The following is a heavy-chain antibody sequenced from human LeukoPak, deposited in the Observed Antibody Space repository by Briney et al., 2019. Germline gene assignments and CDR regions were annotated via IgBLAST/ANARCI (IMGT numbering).Heavy chain of an antibody. CDR2: IKHNGDEL. Sequence: GGSLRLSCAASGFTFSSYWMTWGRQAPGKGLEWVANIKHNGDELNYVDSVEDRFNISRDNAKNSLYLHMTGLRAEDTAVYYCARELRTFDSWGQGHLVRVSS. CDR1: GFTFSSYW. CDR3: ARELRTFDS. D-gene: IGHD3-16*01. V-gene: IGHV3-7*01. J-gene: IGHJ4*02.